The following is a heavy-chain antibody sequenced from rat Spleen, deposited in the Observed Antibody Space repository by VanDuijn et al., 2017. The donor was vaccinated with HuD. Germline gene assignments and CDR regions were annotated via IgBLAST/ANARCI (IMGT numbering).Heavy chain of an antibody. CDR2: ITNTGGAT. CDR3: TSEGF. CDR1: GFNFNGYW. J-gene: IGHJ1*01. V-gene: IGHV5-31*01. Sequence: EVKLVESGGGLVQPGRSLRLSCAASGFNFNGYWMGWVRQAPGKGLEWIASITNTGGATYYPDSVKGRFTISRDNAKSTLYLQMNSLRSEDTATYYCTSEGFWGPGTMVTVSS.